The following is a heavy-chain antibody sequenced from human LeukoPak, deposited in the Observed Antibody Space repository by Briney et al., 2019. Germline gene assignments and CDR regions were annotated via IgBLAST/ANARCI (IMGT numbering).Heavy chain of an antibody. V-gene: IGHV3-23*01. J-gene: IGHJ3*02. CDR3: AKDRAQSGDELTSDAFDI. D-gene: IGHD5-12*01. CDR2: ISGSGGST. Sequence: PGGSLRLSCAASGFTFSSYAMSWVRQAPGKGLEWVSAISGSGGSTYYADSVKGRFTISRDNSKNTLYLQMNSLRAEDTAVYYCAKDRAQSGDELTSDAFDIWGQGTMVTVSS. CDR1: GFTFSSYA.